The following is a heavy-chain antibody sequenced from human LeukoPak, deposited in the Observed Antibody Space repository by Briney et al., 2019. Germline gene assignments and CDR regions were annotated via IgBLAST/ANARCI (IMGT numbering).Heavy chain of an antibody. D-gene: IGHD6-13*01. V-gene: IGHV3-11*04. CDR1: GFIVSSNY. CDR3: ARGLGGYTSSQAY. Sequence: GGSLRLSCAASGFIVSSNYMSWVRQAPGKGLEWVSYISSSGSTIYYADSVKGRFTISRDNAKNSLYLQMNSLRAEDTAVYYCARGLGGYTSSQAYWGQGTLVTVSS. CDR2: ISSSGSTI. J-gene: IGHJ4*02.